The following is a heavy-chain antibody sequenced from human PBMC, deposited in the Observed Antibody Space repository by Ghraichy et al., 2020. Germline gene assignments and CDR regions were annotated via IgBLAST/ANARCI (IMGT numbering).Heavy chain of an antibody. CDR1: GFTFSSYE. V-gene: IGHV3-48*03. D-gene: IGHD3-3*01. CDR2: ISRGGNTI. J-gene: IGHJ4*02. Sequence: LTCAASGFTFSSYEMNWVRQAPGKGLEWVSYISRGGNTIYYADSVKGRFTISRDNAKNSLYLQMNSLRAEDTALYYCSREAAYDFWSGWDYWGQGTLVTVSS. CDR3: SREAAYDFWSGWDY.